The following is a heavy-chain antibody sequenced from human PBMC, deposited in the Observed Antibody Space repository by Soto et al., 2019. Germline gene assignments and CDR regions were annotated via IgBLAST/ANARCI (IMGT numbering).Heavy chain of an antibody. Sequence: PGGSLRLSCAAAGFTFSSYGMHWVRQAPGKGLEWVAVISYDGSNKYYADSVKGRFTISRDNSKNTLYLQMNSLRAEDTAVYYCAKTGRSSWYNPEIYYYYYYGMDVWGKRTTVPVSS. V-gene: IGHV3-30*18. J-gene: IGHJ6*04. CDR1: GFTFSSYG. CDR2: ISYDGSNK. D-gene: IGHD6-13*01. CDR3: AKTGRSSWYNPEIYYYYYYGMDV.